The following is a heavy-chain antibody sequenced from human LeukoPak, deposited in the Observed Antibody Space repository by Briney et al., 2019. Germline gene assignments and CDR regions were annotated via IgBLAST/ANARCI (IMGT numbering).Heavy chain of an antibody. CDR2: ISSSSSYI. Sequence: PGGSLRLSCAASGFTFSSYSMNWVRQAPGKGLEWVSSISSSSSYIYYADSVKGRFTISRDNAKNSLYLQMNSLRAEDTAVYYCARDTSRRYSSAFDIWGQGTMVTVSS. CDR3: ARDTSRRYSSAFDI. J-gene: IGHJ3*02. V-gene: IGHV3-21*01. CDR1: GFTFSSYS. D-gene: IGHD6-13*01.